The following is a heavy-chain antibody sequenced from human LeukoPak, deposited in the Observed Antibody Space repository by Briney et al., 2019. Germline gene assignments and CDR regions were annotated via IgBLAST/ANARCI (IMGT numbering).Heavy chain of an antibody. CDR2: INPNSGGT. CDR1: GYTFTGYY. Sequence: ASVKVSCKASGYTFTGYYMHWVRQAPGQGLEWMGWINPNSGGTNYAQKFQGRVTMTRDTSISTAYMGLSRLRSDDTAVYYCARDLPGRSWPDVFNIWGKGTMVTVSS. CDR3: ARDLPGRSWPDVFNI. V-gene: IGHV1-2*02. J-gene: IGHJ3*02. D-gene: IGHD6-13*01.